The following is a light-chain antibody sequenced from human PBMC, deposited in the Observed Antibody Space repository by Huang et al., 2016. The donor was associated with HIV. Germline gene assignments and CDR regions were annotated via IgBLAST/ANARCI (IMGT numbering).Light chain of an antibody. CDR3: QQLNDYPWT. V-gene: IGKV1-9*01. J-gene: IGKJ1*01. Sequence: IQLTQSSSSLSASVGDRVTITCRASEGISSYLAWYQQKSGKAPKFLIYAASTLQSGVPSRSSVSGSGTDINLTISSLQPEDYATYYCQQLNDYPWTFGQGTKVEIK. CDR2: AAS. CDR1: EGISSY.